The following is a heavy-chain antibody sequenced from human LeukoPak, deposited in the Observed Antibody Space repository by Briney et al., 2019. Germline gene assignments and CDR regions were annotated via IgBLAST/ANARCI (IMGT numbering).Heavy chain of an antibody. D-gene: IGHD1-1*01. J-gene: IGHJ4*02. CDR2: IIPIFGTA. V-gene: IGHV1-69*13. CDR3: ARETTGTTVY. CDR1: GGTFSSYA. Sequence: ASVKVSCKASGGTFSSYAISWVRQAPGQGLGWMGGIIPIFGTANYAQKFQGRVTITADESTSTAYMELSSLRSEDTAVYYCARETTGTTVYWGQGTLVTVSS.